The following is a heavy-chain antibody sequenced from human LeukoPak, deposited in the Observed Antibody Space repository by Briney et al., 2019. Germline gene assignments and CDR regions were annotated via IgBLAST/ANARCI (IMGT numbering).Heavy chain of an antibody. CDR3: ARVQTPSGSGSYSFDY. D-gene: IGHD3-10*01. CDR1: GGSIRSYF. Sequence: SSETLSLTCTVSGGSIRSYFWSWLRQPPGKGLEWIGYIYYSGSTNYNPSLKSRVTISVDTSKNQFSLKLSSVTAADTAVYYCARVQTPSGSGSYSFDYWGQGTLVTVSS. J-gene: IGHJ4*02. V-gene: IGHV4-59*01. CDR2: IYYSGST.